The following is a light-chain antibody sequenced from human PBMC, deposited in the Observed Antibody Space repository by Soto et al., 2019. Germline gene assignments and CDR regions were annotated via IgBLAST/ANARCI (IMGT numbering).Light chain of an antibody. Sequence: QSALTQPASVSVSLGQSITSSCTGTSSDVGSYNLVSWYQQHPGKAPKLMIYEGSKRPSGVSNRFSGSKSGNTASLTISGLQAKDEADYYCCSYAGSTYVVFGGGTKLTVL. J-gene: IGLJ2*01. V-gene: IGLV2-23*01. CDR3: CSYAGSTYVV. CDR1: SSDVGSYNL. CDR2: EGS.